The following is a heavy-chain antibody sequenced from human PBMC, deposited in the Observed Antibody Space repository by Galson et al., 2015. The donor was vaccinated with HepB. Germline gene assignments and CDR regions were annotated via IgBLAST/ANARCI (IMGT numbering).Heavy chain of an antibody. CDR3: ARGGNWERRNIYGLHV. J-gene: IGHJ6*02. CDR2: MNPNSGNT. V-gene: IGHV1-8*01. D-gene: IGHD1-26*01. CDR1: GYTFTNHD. Sequence: SVKVSCKASGYTFTNHDIHWVRQATGQGLEWIGWMNPNSGNTDYEQKFQGRVTMTSYTSINTAYMELSSLKSEDTAVYYCARGGNWERRNIYGLHVWGQGTTVTVSS.